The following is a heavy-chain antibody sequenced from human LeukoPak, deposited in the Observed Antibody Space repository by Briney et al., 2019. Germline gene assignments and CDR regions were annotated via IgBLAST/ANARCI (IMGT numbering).Heavy chain of an antibody. J-gene: IGHJ6*02. D-gene: IGHD4-17*01. CDR2: IYSDGVT. Sequence: GGSLRLSCAASGFIVNSYAMSWVRQAPGKGLAWVSLIYSDGVTQYADSVKGRFTISRDNAKNSLYLQMNSLRAEDTAVYYCARAETTVTQVLMLDVWGQGTTVTVSS. CDR1: GFIVNSYA. CDR3: ARAETTVTQVLMLDV. V-gene: IGHV3-66*01.